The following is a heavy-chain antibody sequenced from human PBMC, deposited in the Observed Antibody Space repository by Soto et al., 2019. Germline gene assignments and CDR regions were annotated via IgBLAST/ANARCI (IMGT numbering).Heavy chain of an antibody. D-gene: IGHD3-10*01. Sequence: QVQLQQWGAGLLKPSETLSLTCAVYGGSFSGYYWSWIRQPPGKGLEWIGEINHSGSTNYNPSLKRRVTISVDTSKNQFSLKLSSVTAADTAVYYCARGYGSGSYDYWGQGTLVTVSS. CDR3: ARGYGSGSYDY. CDR1: GGSFSGYY. V-gene: IGHV4-34*01. CDR2: INHSGST. J-gene: IGHJ4*02.